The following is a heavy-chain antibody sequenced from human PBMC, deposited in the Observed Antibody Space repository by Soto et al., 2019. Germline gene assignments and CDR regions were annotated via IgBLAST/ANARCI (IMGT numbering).Heavy chain of an antibody. J-gene: IGHJ6*02. CDR2: IFYTGST. D-gene: IGHD2-2*01. CDR1: GGSISSSS. Sequence: SETLSLTCTVSGGSISSSSWNWIRQAPWKRLKWIGCIFYTGSTNFNPSLESRVAMSLDTSKNQFSLKVTSVTAADTAVYYCARLHGYCISSSCHGHYAMDVWGQGTTVT. CDR3: ARLHGYCISSSCHGHYAMDV. V-gene: IGHV4-59*08.